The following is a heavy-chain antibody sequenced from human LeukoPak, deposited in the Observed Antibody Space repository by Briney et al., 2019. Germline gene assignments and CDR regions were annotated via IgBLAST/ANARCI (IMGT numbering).Heavy chain of an antibody. D-gene: IGHD4-17*01. CDR1: GYSISSGYY. J-gene: IGHJ5*02. CDR2: IYHSGST. V-gene: IGHV4-38-2*01. Sequence: SETLSLTCAVSGYSISSGYYWGWIRQPPGKGLEWIGSIYHSGSTYYNPSLKSRVTISVDTSKNQFSLKLSSATAADTAVYYCARARYGDYVTWFDPWGQGTLVTVSS. CDR3: ARARYGDYVTWFDP.